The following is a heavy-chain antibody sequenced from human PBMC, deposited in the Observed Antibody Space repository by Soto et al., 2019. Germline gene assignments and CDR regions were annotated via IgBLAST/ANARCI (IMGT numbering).Heavy chain of an antibody. V-gene: IGHV4-34*01. CDR1: GGSFSGYY. J-gene: IGHJ4*02. CDR3: ARTYSSSWSPFDY. CDR2: INQSGST. Sequence: SETLSLTCAVYGGSFSGYYWSWIRQPPGKGLKWIGEINQSGSTNYNPSLKSRVTISVDTSKNQFSLKLSSVTAADTAVYYCARTYSSSWSPFDYWGQGTLVTVSS. D-gene: IGHD6-13*01.